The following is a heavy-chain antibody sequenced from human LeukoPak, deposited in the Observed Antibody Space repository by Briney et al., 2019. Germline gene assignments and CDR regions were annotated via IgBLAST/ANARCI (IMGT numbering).Heavy chain of an antibody. CDR3: AREIGDSSGYYVYYFDY. D-gene: IGHD3-22*01. V-gene: IGHV4-4*02. CDR2: ISESGST. Sequence: PSGTLSLTCAVSGGSIISSDWWSWVRQPPGKGLEWIGEISESGSTNYNPSLKSRVTISVDTSKNQFSLKLSSVTAADTAVYYCAREIGDSSGYYVYYFDYWGQGTLVTVSS. CDR1: GGSIISSDW. J-gene: IGHJ4*02.